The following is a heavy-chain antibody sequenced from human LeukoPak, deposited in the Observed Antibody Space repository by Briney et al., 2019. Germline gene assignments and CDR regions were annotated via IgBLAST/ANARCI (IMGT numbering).Heavy chain of an antibody. CDR2: ISSSSSYI. CDR3: ARELRFLEWSSFAFDI. CDR1: GFTFSDYY. V-gene: IGHV3-11*06. D-gene: IGHD3-3*01. Sequence: SGGSLRLSCAASGFTFSDYYMSWIRQAPGKGLEWVSSISSSSSYIYYADSVKGRFTISRDNAKNSLYLQMNSLRAEDTAVYYCARELRFLEWSSFAFDIWGQGTMVTVSS. J-gene: IGHJ3*02.